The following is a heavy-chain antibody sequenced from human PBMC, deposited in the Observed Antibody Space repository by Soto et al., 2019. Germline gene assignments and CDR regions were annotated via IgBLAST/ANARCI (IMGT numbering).Heavy chain of an antibody. CDR1: AGTFSSYA. V-gene: IGHV1-69*06. J-gene: IGHJ3*02. CDR2: IIPIFGTA. CDR3: ARAYSSGFDDAFAI. Sequence: QVQLVQSGAEVKKPGSPVKVSCKASAGTFSSYAISWVRQAPGQGLEWMGGIIPIFGTANYAQKFQGRVTITAEKSTSTAYMEMSSMRSEDTAVYYCARAYSSGFDDAFAIWGQGTMGTVSS. D-gene: IGHD6-19*01.